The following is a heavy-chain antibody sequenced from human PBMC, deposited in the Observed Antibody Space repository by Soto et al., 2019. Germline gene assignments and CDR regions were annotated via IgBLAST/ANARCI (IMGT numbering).Heavy chain of an antibody. V-gene: IGHV3-7*03. CDR3: ARIRRSGYYYFDY. Sequence: GGSLRLSCAASGFTFSSYWMSWVRQAPGKGLEWVANIKQDGSEKYYVDSVKGRFTISRDNAKNSLYLQMNSLRAEDTAVYYCARIRRSGYYYFDYWGQGTRVTVSS. CDR2: IKQDGSEK. D-gene: IGHD3-22*01. CDR1: GFTFSSYW. J-gene: IGHJ4*02.